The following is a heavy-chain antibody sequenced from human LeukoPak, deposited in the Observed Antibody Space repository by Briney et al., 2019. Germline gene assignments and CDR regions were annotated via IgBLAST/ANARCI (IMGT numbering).Heavy chain of an antibody. CDR1: GFTFSSYA. V-gene: IGHV3-30-3*01. D-gene: IGHD3-10*01. CDR3: ARKWGITMVRGVPYYYYGMDV. CDR2: ISYDGSTE. Sequence: GGSLRLSCAASGFTFSSYAMHWVRQAPGKGLEGVTVISYDGSTEYYADSVKGRFTISRDDSKNTLYLQMNSLRPEDTAVYYCARKWGITMVRGVPYYYYGMDVWGQGTTVTVSS. J-gene: IGHJ6*02.